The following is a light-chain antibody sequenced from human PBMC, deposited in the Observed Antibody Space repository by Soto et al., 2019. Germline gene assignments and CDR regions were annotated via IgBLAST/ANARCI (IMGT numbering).Light chain of an antibody. J-gene: IGKJ3*01. CDR1: QSVSSSY. V-gene: IGKV3-20*01. Sequence: EIVLTQSPGTLSLSPGERATLSCRASQSVSSSYLAWYQQKPGQAPRLLIYGASSSAAGIPDRFSGSGSGTDFTLTISRLELEDFAVYYCKQYGSSPFTFGPGTKVDIK. CDR3: KQYGSSPFT. CDR2: GAS.